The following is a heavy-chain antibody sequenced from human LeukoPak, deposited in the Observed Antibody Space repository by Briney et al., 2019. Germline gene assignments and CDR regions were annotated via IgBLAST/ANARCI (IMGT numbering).Heavy chain of an antibody. J-gene: IGHJ1*01. CDR2: IYDSGIT. CDR1: GDSVTSGY. D-gene: IGHD2-15*01. V-gene: IGHV4-4*09. Sequence: KPSETLSLTCTVSGDSVTSGYWSWIRQPPGKGLEWIGYIYDSGITDYNPSLKSRLTISVDTSNNQLSLNLSSVTAADTAVYYCAGRGHRYSRDWGQGILVTVSS. CDR3: AGRGHRYSRD.